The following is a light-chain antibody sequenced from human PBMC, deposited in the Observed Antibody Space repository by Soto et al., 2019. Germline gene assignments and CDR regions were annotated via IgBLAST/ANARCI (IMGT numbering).Light chain of an antibody. CDR2: EAS. J-gene: IGKJ5*01. CDR3: HQRSNYPVT. V-gene: IGKV1-9*01. Sequence: DIQLTQSPSLLSASVGDRDIITCRASQGMSSYLAWYQQKTGKAPKLLIYEASTLESGVPSRFSGSVSGTVFTLTISSLLPEDFATYYCHQRSNYPVTFGQGTRLEIK. CDR1: QGMSSY.